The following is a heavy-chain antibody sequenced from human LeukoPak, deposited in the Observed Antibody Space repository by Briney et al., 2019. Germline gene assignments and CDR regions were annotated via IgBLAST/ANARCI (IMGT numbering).Heavy chain of an antibody. CDR2: TNPNSGGT. V-gene: IGHV1-2*02. D-gene: IGHD6-13*01. J-gene: IGHJ4*02. CDR3: ASGAWDSSSWYFDY. Sequence: ASVKVSCKASGYTFTGYYMHWVRQAPGQGLEWMGWTNPNSGGTNYAQKFQGRVTMTRDTSISTAYMELSRLRSDDTAVYYCASGAWDSSSWYFDYWGQGTLVTVSS. CDR1: GYTFTGYY.